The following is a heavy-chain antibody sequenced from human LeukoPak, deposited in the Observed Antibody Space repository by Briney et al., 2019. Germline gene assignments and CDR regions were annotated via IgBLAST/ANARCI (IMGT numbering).Heavy chain of an antibody. CDR1: GYTFTSYG. V-gene: IGHV1-18*01. D-gene: IGHD5-12*01. CDR2: ISAYNGRT. CDR3: ARGYSGYDWGQFDY. Sequence: ASVKVSCKASGYTFTSYGISWVRQAPGQGLEWMGWISAYNGRTNYAQKFQGRVTMTTDTSTHTAYMEVRSLRSDDRAVYYCARGYSGYDWGQFDYWGQGTLVTVSS. J-gene: IGHJ4*02.